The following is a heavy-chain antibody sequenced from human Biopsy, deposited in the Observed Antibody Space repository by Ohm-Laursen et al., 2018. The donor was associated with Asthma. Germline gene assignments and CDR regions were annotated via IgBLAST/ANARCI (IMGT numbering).Heavy chain of an antibody. V-gene: IGHV1-69*13. CDR3: ARKAGSCISRTCYSLDF. D-gene: IGHD2-2*01. Sequence: SVKVSCKSLGGTFNTYVIGWVRQAPGQGLEWMGGINSVFGTTTYPQKFQDRVTITADDSTSTVYMELSSLRSEDTAVYYCARKAGSCISRTCYSLDFWGQGTPVIVSS. CDR1: GGTFNTYV. CDR2: INSVFGTT. J-gene: IGHJ4*02.